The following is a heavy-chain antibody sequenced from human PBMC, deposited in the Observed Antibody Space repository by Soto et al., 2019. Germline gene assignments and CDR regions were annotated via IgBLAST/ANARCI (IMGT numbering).Heavy chain of an antibody. V-gene: IGHV1-8*01. Sequence: QVQLVQSGAVVKKPGASVKVSCKASGYTFTSYDINWVRQTTGQGLEWMGWMNPNSGNTGYAQKFQGRITMTRNTSISTAYMELSSLRSDDTAVYYCARSTNDYGDRHWGQGTLVTVSS. D-gene: IGHD4-17*01. CDR1: GYTFTSYD. CDR2: MNPNSGNT. CDR3: ARSTNDYGDRH. J-gene: IGHJ4*02.